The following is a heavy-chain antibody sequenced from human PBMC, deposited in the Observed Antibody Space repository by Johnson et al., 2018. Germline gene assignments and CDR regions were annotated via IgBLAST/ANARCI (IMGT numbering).Heavy chain of an antibody. CDR2: IIPMLGTT. D-gene: IGHD3-10*01. CDR3: ARDLGGHTNYYGMDV. V-gene: IGHV1-69*01. J-gene: IGHJ6*02. Sequence: VQLVESGAEVKKPGSSVKVSCKASGGTFSSSGISWVRQAPGQGLEWMGGIIPMLGTTNYAQKFQDRVTITADESTTTAYLELSSLRSEDTAVYYCARDLGGHTNYYGMDVWGQGTTVTVSS. CDR1: GGTFSSSG.